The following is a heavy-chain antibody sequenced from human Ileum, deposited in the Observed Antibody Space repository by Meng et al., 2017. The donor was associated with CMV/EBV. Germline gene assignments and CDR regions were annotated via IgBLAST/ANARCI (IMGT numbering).Heavy chain of an antibody. CDR2: INEDGSDI. CDR1: GFTFSNHW. V-gene: IGHV3-7*01. CDR3: ARDMGIYSNDVDY. Sequence: GGSLRLSWTASGFTFSNHWMTWVRQGPGKGLEWVANINEDGSDIYYADSVKGRFTISRDNAKNSLNLQMNTLRAEDTAIYYGARDMGIYSNDVDYWGQGALVTVSS. J-gene: IGHJ4*02. D-gene: IGHD3-10*01.